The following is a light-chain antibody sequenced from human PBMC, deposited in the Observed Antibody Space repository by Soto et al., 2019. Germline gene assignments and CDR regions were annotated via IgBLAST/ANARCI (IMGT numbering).Light chain of an antibody. J-gene: IGKJ1*01. CDR2: GTS. V-gene: IGKV3-20*01. CDR1: QSVSRSF. CDR3: QQNGSSPWT. Sequence: ELVMTQSPATLSVSPGGRATLSGRASQSVSRSFVAWFPQKPGQAPRLLIYGTSSRATDIPDRFSGSGSGTDFTLTINRLEPEDCAMYFCQQNGSSPWTFGQGTKV.